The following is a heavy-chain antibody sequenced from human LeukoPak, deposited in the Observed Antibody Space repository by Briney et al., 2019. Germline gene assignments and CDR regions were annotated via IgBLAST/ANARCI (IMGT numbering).Heavy chain of an antibody. Sequence: GGSLRLSCAASGFTFSSYAMHWVRQAPGKGLEWVAVISYDGSNKYYADSVKGRFTISRDNSKNTLYLQMNSLRAEDTAVYYCARDPEGFDCWGQGTLVTVSS. D-gene: IGHD1-14*01. CDR1: GFTFSSYA. V-gene: IGHV3-30-3*01. CDR3: ARDPEGFDC. CDR2: ISYDGSNK. J-gene: IGHJ4*02.